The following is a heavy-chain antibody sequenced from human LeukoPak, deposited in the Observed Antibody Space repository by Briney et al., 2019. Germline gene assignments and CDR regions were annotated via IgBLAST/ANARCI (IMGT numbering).Heavy chain of an antibody. Sequence: PGGSLRLSCAASGITFSSHAMSWVRQAPGKGLEWVSVISGSGGSTDYADSVKGRFTISRDNSKNTLCLQMNSLRADDTAVYYCAKDLPPYCIDYWGQGTLVTVSS. V-gene: IGHV3-23*01. CDR1: GITFSSHA. CDR3: AKDLPPYCIDY. J-gene: IGHJ4*02. D-gene: IGHD2-15*01. CDR2: ISGSGGST.